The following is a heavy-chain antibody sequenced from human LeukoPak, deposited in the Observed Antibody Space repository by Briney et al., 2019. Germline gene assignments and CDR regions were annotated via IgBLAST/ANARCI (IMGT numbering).Heavy chain of an antibody. CDR3: ARVSPYYYYYHMDV. V-gene: IGHV4-59*11. CDR2: IYYSGST. Sequence: KASETLSLTCTVSGGSISSHYWSWIRQPPGKGLEWIGYIYYSGSTNYNPSLKSRVTISVDTSKNQFSLKLSSVTAADTAVYYRARVSPYYYYYHMDVWGKGTTVTVSS. CDR1: GGSISSHY. J-gene: IGHJ6*03.